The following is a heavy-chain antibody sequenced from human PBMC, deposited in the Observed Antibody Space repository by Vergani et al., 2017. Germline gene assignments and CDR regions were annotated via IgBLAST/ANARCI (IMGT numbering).Heavy chain of an antibody. J-gene: IGHJ6*02. CDR1: GGSFSGYY. Sequence: QVQLQQWGAGLLKPSETLSLTCAVYGGSFSGYYWSWIRQPPGKGLEWIGEINHSGSTNYNPSLKSRVTISVDTSKNQFSLKLSSVTAADTAVYYCARGPRVATIGLYYYYDGMDVWGQGTTVTVSS. CDR3: ARGPRVATIGLYYYYDGMDV. CDR2: INHSGST. D-gene: IGHD5-12*01. V-gene: IGHV4-34*01.